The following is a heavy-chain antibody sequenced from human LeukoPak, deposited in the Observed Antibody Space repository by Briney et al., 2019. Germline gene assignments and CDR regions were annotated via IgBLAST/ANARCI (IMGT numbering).Heavy chain of an antibody. CDR2: INPSSGGT. J-gene: IGHJ6*02. CDR1: GGTFSSYA. Sequence: ASVKVSCKASGGTFSSYAISWVRQAPGQGLEWMGWINPSSGGTNYAQKFQGRVTMTRDTSISTAYMELSRLRSDDTAVYYCAREEVVLLWFGELSHGAYGIDAWGQGTTVTVSS. D-gene: IGHD3-10*01. V-gene: IGHV1-2*02. CDR3: AREEVVLLWFGELSHGAYGIDA.